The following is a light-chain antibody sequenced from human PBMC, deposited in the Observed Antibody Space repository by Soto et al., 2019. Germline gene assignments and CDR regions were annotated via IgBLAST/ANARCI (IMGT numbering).Light chain of an antibody. CDR3: QQYYAFRT. J-gene: IGKJ1*01. CDR2: EAS. V-gene: IGKV1-5*03. Sequence: IQLTQSPSTLSGSVGDRVTITCRASQGVSTWLAWYQQRPSQAPKLLVYEASKLQSGVPSRFSASGSVRDFTLTISSLQPEDSATYYCQQYYAFRTFGQGTKVEI. CDR1: QGVSTW.